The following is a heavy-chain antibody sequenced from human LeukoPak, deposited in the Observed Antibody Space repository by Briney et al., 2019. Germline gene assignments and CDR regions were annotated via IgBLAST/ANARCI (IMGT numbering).Heavy chain of an antibody. Sequence: ASVKVSCKSSGYTFSGYYMRWVRQAPGQGLEWMGWINPNSGGTNYAQKFQGRVTMTRDTSICTAYMELSRLRSDDTAVYYCARGYPLSTTAAGTYFQHWGQGTLVTVSS. D-gene: IGHD6-13*01. CDR2: INPNSGGT. CDR3: ARGYPLSTTAAGTYFQH. V-gene: IGHV1-2*02. CDR1: GYTFSGYY. J-gene: IGHJ1*01.